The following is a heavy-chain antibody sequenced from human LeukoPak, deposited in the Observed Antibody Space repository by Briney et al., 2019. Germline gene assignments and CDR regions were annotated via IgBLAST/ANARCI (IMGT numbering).Heavy chain of an antibody. CDR1: GGSISSGGYS. CDR3: ARSLRDYYGSGSSKSSYFDY. CDR2: IYYSGST. D-gene: IGHD3-10*01. V-gene: IGHV4-30-4*07. J-gene: IGHJ4*02. Sequence: SETLSLTCAVSGGSISSGGYSWSWLRQPPGKGLEWIGYIYYSGSTYYNPSLKSRVTISVDTSKNQFSLKLSSVTAADTAVYYCARSLRDYYGSGSSKSSYFDYWGQGTLVTVSS.